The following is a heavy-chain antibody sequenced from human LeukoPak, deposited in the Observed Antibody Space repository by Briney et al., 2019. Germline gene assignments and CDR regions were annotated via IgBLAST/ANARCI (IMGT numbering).Heavy chain of an antibody. Sequence: SETLPLTCTVSGGSVSSYYWSWIRQPPGKGLEWIGYIYYSGSTNYNPSLKSRVTISVETSKNQFSLKLKSVTAADTAVYYCARGGYYGSGNDFRFDPWGQGTLVTVSS. CDR1: GGSVSSYY. CDR3: ARGGYYGSGNDFRFDP. V-gene: IGHV4-59*02. CDR2: IYYSGST. J-gene: IGHJ5*02. D-gene: IGHD3-10*01.